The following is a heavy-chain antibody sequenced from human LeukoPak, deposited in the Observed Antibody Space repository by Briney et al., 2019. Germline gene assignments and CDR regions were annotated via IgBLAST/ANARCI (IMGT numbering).Heavy chain of an antibody. CDR2: IYCSGRT. D-gene: IGHD3-16*01. J-gene: IGHJ5*02. CDR1: GGSLTNGDYY. CDR3: ARVNTQGVPSP. Sequence: PSETLSLTCTVSGGSLTNGDYYWTWIRQPPGKGLEWIGYIYCSGRTYYNTSLQSRVSISLDMSKNQFSLRLSSVTAADTAVYYCARVNTQGVPSPWGQGILVTVSS. V-gene: IGHV4-30-4*08.